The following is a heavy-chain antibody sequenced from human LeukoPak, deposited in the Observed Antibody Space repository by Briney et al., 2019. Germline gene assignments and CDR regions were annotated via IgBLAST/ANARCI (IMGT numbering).Heavy chain of an antibody. D-gene: IGHD5-12*01. V-gene: IGHV3-21*01. Sequence: PGGSLRLSCAASGFTFSSYSMNWVRQAPGKGLEWVSSISSSSSYIYYADSVKGRFTISRDNAKHSLYLQMNSLRAEDTAVYYCARVGSGYDPLDYWGQGTLVTVSS. CDR2: ISSSSSYI. CDR3: ARVGSGYDPLDY. J-gene: IGHJ4*02. CDR1: GFTFSSYS.